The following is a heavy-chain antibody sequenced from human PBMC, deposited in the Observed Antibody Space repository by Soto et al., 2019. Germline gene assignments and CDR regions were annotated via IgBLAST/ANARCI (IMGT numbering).Heavy chain of an antibody. J-gene: IGHJ5*02. V-gene: IGHV4-34*01. CDR2: INHSGST. D-gene: IGHD2-15*01. Sequence: SETLSLTCAVYGGSFSGYYWSWIRQPPGKGLEWIGEINHSGSTNYNPSLKSRVTISVDTSKNQFSLKLSSVTAADTAVYYCARGFTDYCSGGSCYAKSRGFDPWGQGTLVTVSS. CDR3: ARGFTDYCSGGSCYAKSRGFDP. CDR1: GGSFSGYY.